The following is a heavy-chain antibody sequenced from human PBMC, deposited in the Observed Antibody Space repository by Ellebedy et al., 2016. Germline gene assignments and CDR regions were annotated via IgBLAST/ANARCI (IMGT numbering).Heavy chain of an antibody. D-gene: IGHD4-23*01. J-gene: IGHJ3*02. CDR1: GYNFTTYW. CDR2: TYPGDSDT. CDR3: ATSRMAVVRDAFDI. V-gene: IGHV5-51*01. Sequence: GESLKISCKGSGYNFTTYWIGWVRQMPGKGLEWMGITYPGDSDTRYSPSFQGQVTISADKSISTAYLQWSSLKASDTAMYYCATSRMAVVRDAFDIWGQGTMVTVSS.